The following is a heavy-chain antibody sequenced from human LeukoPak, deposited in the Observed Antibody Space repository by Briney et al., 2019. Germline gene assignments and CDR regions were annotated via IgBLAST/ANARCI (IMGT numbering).Heavy chain of an antibody. CDR3: AKDKGGSGEIYFDY. V-gene: IGHV3-30*18. Sequence: GRSPRLSCAASGFTFSSYGMHWVRQAPGKGLEWVAVISYDGSNKYYADSVKGRFTISRDNSKNTLYLQMNSLRAEDTAVYYCAKDKGGSGEIYFDYWGQGTLVTVSS. CDR2: ISYDGSNK. D-gene: IGHD6-19*01. CDR1: GFTFSSYG. J-gene: IGHJ4*02.